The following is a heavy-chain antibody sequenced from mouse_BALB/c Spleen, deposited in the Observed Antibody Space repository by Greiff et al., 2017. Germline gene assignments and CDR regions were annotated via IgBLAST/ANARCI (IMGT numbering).Heavy chain of an antibody. D-gene: IGHD1-1*01. V-gene: IGHV14-4*02. CDR1: GFNIKDYY. CDR2: IDPENGDT. J-gene: IGHJ2*01. Sequence: VQLKQSGAELVRSGASVKLSCTASGFNIKDYYMHWVKQRPEQGLEWIGWIDPENGDTEYAPKFQGKATMTADTSSNTAYLQLSSLTSEDTAVYYCNAYYGSSLYYFDYWGQGTTLTVSS. CDR3: NAYYGSSLYYFDY.